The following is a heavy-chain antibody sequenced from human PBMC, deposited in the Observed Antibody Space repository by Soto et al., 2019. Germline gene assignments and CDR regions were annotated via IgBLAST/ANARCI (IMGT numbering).Heavy chain of an antibody. Sequence: LSLTCTVSGDSISSSTYYWGWIRQPPGKGLEWIGCIYHTGTTYYNPSLKSRVTVSVDTSKNQFSLKLSSVTAADTAVYYCARPYFSSSSMFDYWGQGTLVTVSS. CDR3: ARPYFSSSSMFDY. V-gene: IGHV4-39*01. D-gene: IGHD6-6*01. J-gene: IGHJ4*02. CDR2: IYHTGTT. CDR1: GDSISSSTYY.